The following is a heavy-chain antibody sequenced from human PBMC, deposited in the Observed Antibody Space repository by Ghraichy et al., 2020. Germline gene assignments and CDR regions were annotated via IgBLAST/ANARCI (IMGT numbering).Heavy chain of an antibody. CDR1: GGSFSGYY. J-gene: IGHJ6*02. D-gene: IGHD1-7*01. CDR2: INHSGST. CDR3: ARFLLFSRRSSTAGVAELRYYYYGMDV. V-gene: IGHV4-34*01. Sequence: SETLSLTCAVYGGSFSGYYWSWIRQPPGKGLEWIGEINHSGSTNYNPSLKSRVTISVDTSKNQFSLKLSSVTAADTAVYYCARFLLFSRRSSTAGVAELRYYYYGMDVWGQGTTVTVSS.